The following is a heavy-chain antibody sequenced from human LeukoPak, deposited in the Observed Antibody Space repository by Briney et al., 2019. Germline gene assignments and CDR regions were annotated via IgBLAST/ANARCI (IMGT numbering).Heavy chain of an antibody. Sequence: SETLSLTCTVSGGSISSYYWSWIRQRAGQGLGWIGRIYTSGSTNYNPSLKSRVTMSVDTSKNQFSLKLSSVTAADTAVYYCAREGGITGVDYWGQGTLVTVSS. V-gene: IGHV4-4*07. CDR3: AREGGITGVDY. D-gene: IGHD1-20*01. CDR1: GGSISSYY. J-gene: IGHJ4*02. CDR2: IYTSGST.